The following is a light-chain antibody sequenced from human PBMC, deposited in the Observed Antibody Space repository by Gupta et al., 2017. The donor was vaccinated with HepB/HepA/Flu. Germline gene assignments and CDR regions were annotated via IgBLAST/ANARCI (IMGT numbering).Light chain of an antibody. V-gene: IGKV3-15*01. CDR3: QQYYDWPLT. CDR1: QTVDVR. J-gene: IGKJ4*01. CDR2: GGS. Sequence: ETVMTQSTATLSVSPGDRVTLSCRASQTVDVRLAWYQQKPGQAPRLLIYGGSTRNTGVPLRFSGGGSGTEFTLTISSLESEDFAVYYCQQYYDWPLTFGGGTKVEFK.